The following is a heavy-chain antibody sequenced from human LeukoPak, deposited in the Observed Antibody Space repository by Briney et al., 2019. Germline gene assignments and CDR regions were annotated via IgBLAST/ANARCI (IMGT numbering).Heavy chain of an antibody. CDR1: GFTLSSYN. CDR2: ISSSSTYI. V-gene: IGHV3-21*01. CDR3: ARANSADY. J-gene: IGHJ4*02. Sequence: GGSLRLSCAASGFTLSSYNMNWVRQAPGKGLEWVSSISSSSTYINYADSVKGRFTISRDNAKNSLFLQMNSLRAEDTAVYYCARANSADYWGQGTLVTVSS. D-gene: IGHD4-11*01.